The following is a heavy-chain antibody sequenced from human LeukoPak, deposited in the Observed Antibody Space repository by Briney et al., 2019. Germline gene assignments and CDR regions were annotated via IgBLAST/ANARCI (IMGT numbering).Heavy chain of an antibody. CDR1: GGSISSGSYY. CDR2: IYTSGST. Sequence: PSQTLSLTCTVSGGSISSGSYYWSWIRQPAGKGLEWIGRIYTSGSTNYNPSLKSRVTMSVDTSKNQFSLKLSSVTAADTAVYYCARDQGGAYYYYYMDVWGKGTTVTVSS. V-gene: IGHV4-61*02. CDR3: ARDQGGAYYYYYMDV. D-gene: IGHD1-26*01. J-gene: IGHJ6*03.